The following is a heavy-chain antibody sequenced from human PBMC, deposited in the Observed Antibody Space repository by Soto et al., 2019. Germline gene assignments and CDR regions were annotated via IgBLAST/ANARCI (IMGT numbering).Heavy chain of an antibody. J-gene: IGHJ4*02. CDR1: GYSFISYG. D-gene: IGHD4-4*01. Sequence: QLMQSGADVRIPGASMRISCKTSGYSFISYGIHWVRQAPGLRPEWMGWINAGPGDTQYSQSFQGRATITRDTSASTVYMEMRSLKIEDTSMYYCVTDYMRGRDYWGQGTSVTVSA. CDR2: INAGPGDT. V-gene: IGHV1-3*01. CDR3: VTDYMRGRDY.